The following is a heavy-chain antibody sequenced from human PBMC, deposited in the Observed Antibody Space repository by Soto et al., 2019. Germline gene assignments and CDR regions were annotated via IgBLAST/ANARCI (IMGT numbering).Heavy chain of an antibody. CDR1: SYSISGGYY. CDR3: ARCLYYYDSKAVYFDY. J-gene: IGHJ4*02. Sequence: SETLSLTCAVSSYSISGGYYWGWIRQPPGKGLEWIASINRSGSTYYNPSLKSRVTISVDTSKNQFSLKLSSVTATDTAVYYCARCLYYYDSKAVYFDYWGQGTLVTVSS. CDR2: INRSGST. V-gene: IGHV4-38-2*01. D-gene: IGHD3-22*01.